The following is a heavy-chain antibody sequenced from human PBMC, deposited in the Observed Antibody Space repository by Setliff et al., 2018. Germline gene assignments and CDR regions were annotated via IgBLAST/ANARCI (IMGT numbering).Heavy chain of an antibody. CDR1: GDSMNNNF. J-gene: IGHJ4*02. Sequence: SETLSLTCNVSGDSMNNNFWTWIRRPPGKGLEWIGYIYPDGTTNYNPSLKSRMTISLDMSKNQFSLTLRSVTAADTAMYYCARGINSVSWTPKYWGRGTLVTVSS. D-gene: IGHD6-13*01. CDR2: IYPDGTT. V-gene: IGHV4-4*08. CDR3: ARGINSVSWTPKY.